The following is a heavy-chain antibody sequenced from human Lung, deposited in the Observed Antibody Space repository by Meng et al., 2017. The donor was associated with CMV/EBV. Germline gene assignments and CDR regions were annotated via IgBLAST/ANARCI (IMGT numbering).Heavy chain of an antibody. V-gene: IGHV3-21*01. CDR2: ISSSSSYI. CDR3: ARSWDGLGY. Sequence: GGSLRLYCAASGFSFSGYALNWVRQAPGKGLEWVSSISSSSSYIYYADSVKGRFTISRDNAKNSLFLQMNSPRADDTAVYFCARSWDGLGYWGQGTLVTVSS. CDR1: GFSFSGYA. D-gene: IGHD1-26*01. J-gene: IGHJ4*02.